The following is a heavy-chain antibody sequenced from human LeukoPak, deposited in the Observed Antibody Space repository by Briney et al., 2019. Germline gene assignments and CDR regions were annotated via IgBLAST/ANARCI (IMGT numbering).Heavy chain of an antibody. Sequence: SETLSLTCTVSGYSISSGYYWGWIRQPPGKGLEWIGSIYHRGSTNNNPSLKSRVTISVDTSKNQFSLKLSSVTAADTAVYYCARVGVSSSWGGDWFDPWGQGTLATVSS. CDR2: IYHRGST. CDR1: GYSISSGYY. J-gene: IGHJ5*02. D-gene: IGHD6-13*01. V-gene: IGHV4-38-2*02. CDR3: ARVGVSSSWGGDWFDP.